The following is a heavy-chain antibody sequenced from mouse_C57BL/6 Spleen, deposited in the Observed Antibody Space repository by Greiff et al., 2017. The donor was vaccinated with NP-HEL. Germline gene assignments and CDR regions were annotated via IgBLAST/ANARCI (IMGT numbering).Heavy chain of an antibody. D-gene: IGHD2-5*01. J-gene: IGHJ2*01. CDR2: INPYNGGT. Sequence: EVQLQQSGPVLVKPGASVKMSCKASGYTFTDYYMNWVKQSHGKSLEWIGVINPYNGGTSYNQKFKGKATLTVDKSSSTAYMELNSLTSEDSAVYYCARHSNYYYFDYWGQGTTLTVSS. V-gene: IGHV1-19*01. CDR1: GYTFTDYY. CDR3: ARHSNYYYFDY.